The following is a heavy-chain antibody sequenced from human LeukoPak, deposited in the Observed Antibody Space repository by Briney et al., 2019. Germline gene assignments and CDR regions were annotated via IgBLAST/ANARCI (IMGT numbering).Heavy chain of an antibody. J-gene: IGHJ4*02. V-gene: IGHV3-23*01. CDR1: GFHSNYFA. D-gene: IGHD4-23*01. CDR2: IGDSGSGG. Sequence: GGSLRLSCYASGFHSNYFAMIWIRQAPGKRLEWVSTIGDSGSGGSYADSVRGRFTISRDNSKNMVYLQMHSLRVDDSAVYYCSRIKYGGNSGYHFDYWGQGTLVTVSS. CDR3: SRIKYGGNSGYHFDY.